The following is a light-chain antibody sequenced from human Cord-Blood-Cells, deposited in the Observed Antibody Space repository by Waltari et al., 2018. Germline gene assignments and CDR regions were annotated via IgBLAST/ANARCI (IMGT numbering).Light chain of an antibody. J-gene: IGKJ5*01. CDR1: QSVSSY. CDR3: QQRSNWIT. CDR2: DAS. V-gene: IGKV3-11*01. Sequence: EIVLPQPPATCSLSQGERATLSCRASQSVSSYLAWYQQKPGQAPRLLIYDASNRATGIPARFSGSGSGTDFTLTISSLEPEDFAVYYCQQRSNWITFGQGTRLEIK.